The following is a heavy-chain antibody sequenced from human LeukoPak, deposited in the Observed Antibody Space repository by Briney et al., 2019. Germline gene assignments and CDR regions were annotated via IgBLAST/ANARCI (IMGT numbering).Heavy chain of an antibody. CDR2: IYPGDSDT. V-gene: IGHV5-51*01. J-gene: IGHJ6*03. Sequence: GESLKISCKGSGYSFTSYWIGWVRQMPGKGLEWMGIIYPGDSDTRYSPSFQGQVTISADKSISTAYLQWSSLKASDTAMYYCARHIGGSDYYYYYMDVWGKGTTVTVSS. D-gene: IGHD1-26*01. CDR3: ARHIGGSDYYYYYMDV. CDR1: GYSFTSYW.